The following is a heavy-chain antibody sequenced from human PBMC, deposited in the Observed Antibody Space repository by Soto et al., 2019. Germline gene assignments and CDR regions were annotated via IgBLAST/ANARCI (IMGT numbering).Heavy chain of an antibody. CDR1: GYTFTGYY. V-gene: IGHV1-2*02. CDR2: INPNGGGT. CDR3: ARGYYYYYGMDV. Sequence: ASVKVSCKASGYTFTGYYMHWVRQAPGQGLEWMGWINPNGGGTNYAQKFQGRVTMTRETSISTAYMELSRLRSDDTAVYYCARGYYYYYGMDVVGQGTTVTVSS. J-gene: IGHJ6*02.